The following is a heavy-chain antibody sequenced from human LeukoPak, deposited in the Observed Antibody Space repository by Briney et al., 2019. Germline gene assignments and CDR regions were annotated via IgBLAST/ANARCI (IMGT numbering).Heavy chain of an antibody. J-gene: IGHJ4*02. CDR1: GFTFGLYA. CDR2: IGPSGSNI. Sequence: GGSLRLSCAASGFTFGLYAINWVRQAPGKGLEWISYIGPSGSNIYYADSVKGRFTISRDNAKNSLYLQMNSLRVEDTAVYFCARDPRTVRIWGQGTLVTVSS. V-gene: IGHV3-48*04. CDR3: ARDPRTVRI. D-gene: IGHD1-1*01.